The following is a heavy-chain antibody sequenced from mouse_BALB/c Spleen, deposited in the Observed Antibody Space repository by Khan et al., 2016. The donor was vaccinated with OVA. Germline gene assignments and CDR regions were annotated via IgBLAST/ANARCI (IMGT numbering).Heavy chain of an antibody. CDR1: GYSITSDYA. Sequence: EVQLQESGPGLVKPSQSLSLTCTVTGYSITSDYAWNWIRQFPENKLEWMGYISYSGSTNYNPSLKSRISITRDTSKNQFFLQLNSVTTEDTATYYWAMLGKYYAMDYWGQGTSVTVSS. J-gene: IGHJ4*01. CDR2: ISYSGST. CDR3: AMLGKYYAMDY. D-gene: IGHD3-3*01. V-gene: IGHV3-2*02.